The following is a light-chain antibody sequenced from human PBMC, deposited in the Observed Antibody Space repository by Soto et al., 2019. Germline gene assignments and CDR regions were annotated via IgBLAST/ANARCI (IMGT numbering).Light chain of an antibody. J-gene: IGLJ1*01. Sequence: QSALTQPASVSGSPGQSITISCTGTSSDVGGYNYVSWYQQHPGKAPKLMIYEVSNRPSGVSNRFSGSKSGNTASLTISGLQAEDEADYYCNSYTSSSFYVFGTGTKVTVL. V-gene: IGLV2-14*01. CDR2: EVS. CDR1: SSDVGGYNY. CDR3: NSYTSSSFYV.